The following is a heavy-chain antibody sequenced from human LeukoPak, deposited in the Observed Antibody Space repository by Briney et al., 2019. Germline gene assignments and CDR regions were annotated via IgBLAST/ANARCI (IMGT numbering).Heavy chain of an antibody. Sequence: GGSQRLSCAASGFIFSNYWMGWLRQPPGKGLEWVANIRQEGIKKNYVDSVEGRFTISRDNAQNSVYLQMTSLRAEDTAVYYCADIPISWGQGTLVTVSS. CDR1: GFIFSNYW. V-gene: IGHV3-7*01. CDR2: IRQEGIKK. CDR3: ADIPIS. J-gene: IGHJ4*02. D-gene: IGHD2-2*02.